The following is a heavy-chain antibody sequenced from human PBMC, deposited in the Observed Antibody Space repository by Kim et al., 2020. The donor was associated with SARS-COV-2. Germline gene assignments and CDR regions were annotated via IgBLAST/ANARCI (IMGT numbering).Heavy chain of an antibody. D-gene: IGHD6-19*01. CDR3: ARVYLEDSSGWYGGYYYGMDV. V-gene: IGHV1-69*13. CDR2: IIPIFGTA. Sequence: SVKVSCKASGGTFSSYAISWVRQAPGQGFEWMGGIIPIFGTANYAQKFQGRVTITADESTSTAYMELSSLRSEDTAVYYCARVYLEDSSGWYGGYYYGMDVWGQGTTVTVSS. J-gene: IGHJ6*02. CDR1: GGTFSSYA.